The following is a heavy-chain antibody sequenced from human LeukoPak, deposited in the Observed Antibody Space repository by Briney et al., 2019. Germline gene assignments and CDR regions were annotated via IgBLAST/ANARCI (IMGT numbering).Heavy chain of an antibody. CDR3: AKGGCSSTNCYPDY. D-gene: IGHD2-2*01. V-gene: IGHV3-11*04. CDR1: GFTLSDYY. CDR2: ISSSGTII. J-gene: IGHJ4*02. Sequence: GGSLRLSCPASGFTLSDYYMSWIRNAPGKGLERVSYISSSGTIIYYADSVKGRFTISRDNAKNSLYLQMNSLRAEDTAIYYCAKGGCSSTNCYPDYWGQGALVTVSS.